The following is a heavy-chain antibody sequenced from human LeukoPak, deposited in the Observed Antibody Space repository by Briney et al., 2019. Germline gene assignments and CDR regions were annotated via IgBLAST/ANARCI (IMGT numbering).Heavy chain of an antibody. CDR3: ARSTWGLRGHRYYMDV. CDR1: GCTFSDYA. V-gene: IGHV1-69*06. J-gene: IGHJ6*03. CDR2: IIPIFDTA. Sequence: SVKVSCKASGCTFSDYAINWVRQAPGQGLDWMGRIIPIFDTANYAHNLQDRVTITADKSTTTDDMEMSSLRFDDTAVYYCARSTWGLRGHRYYMDVWGKGTTVTVSS. D-gene: IGHD7-27*01.